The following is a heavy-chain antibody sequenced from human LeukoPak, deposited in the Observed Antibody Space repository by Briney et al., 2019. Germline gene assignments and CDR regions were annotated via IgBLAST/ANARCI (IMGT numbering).Heavy chain of an antibody. J-gene: IGHJ4*02. CDR2: INPNSGGT. CDR3: ARGSGGSGSPDFDY. CDR1: GYTFTGYY. D-gene: IGHD3-10*01. Sequence: GASVKVSCKASGYTFTGYYMHWVRQAPGQGLEWMGWINPNSGGTNYAQKFQGRVTMTRDTSISTAYMELSRLRSDDTAVYYCARGSGGSGSPDFDYWGQGTLVTVSS. V-gene: IGHV1-2*02.